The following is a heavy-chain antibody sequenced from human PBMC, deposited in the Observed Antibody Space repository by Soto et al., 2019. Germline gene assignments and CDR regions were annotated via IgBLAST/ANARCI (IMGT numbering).Heavy chain of an antibody. CDR1: GGTFSSYT. Sequence: QVQLVQSGAEVNKPGSSVKVSCKASGGTFSSYTISWVRQAPGQGLEWMGRIIPILGIANYAQKFQGRVTITADKSTSTAYMELSSLRSEDTAVYYCASLYCSGGSCYSERDYGMDVWGQGTTVTVSS. D-gene: IGHD2-15*01. V-gene: IGHV1-69*02. CDR2: IIPILGIA. CDR3: ASLYCSGGSCYSERDYGMDV. J-gene: IGHJ6*02.